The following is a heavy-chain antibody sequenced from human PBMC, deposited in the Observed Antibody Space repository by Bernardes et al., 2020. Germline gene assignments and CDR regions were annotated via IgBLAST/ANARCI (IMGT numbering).Heavy chain of an antibody. CDR1: GFTFSSYA. Sequence: GGSLRLSCAASGFTFSSYAMHWVRQAPGKGLEWVAVISYDGSNKYYADSVKGRFTISRDNSKNTLYLQMNSLRAEDTAVYYCARDSQWAVAGIGRWAFDIWGQGTMVTVSS. CDR2: ISYDGSNK. J-gene: IGHJ3*02. CDR3: ARDSQWAVAGIGRWAFDI. V-gene: IGHV3-30-3*01. D-gene: IGHD6-19*01.